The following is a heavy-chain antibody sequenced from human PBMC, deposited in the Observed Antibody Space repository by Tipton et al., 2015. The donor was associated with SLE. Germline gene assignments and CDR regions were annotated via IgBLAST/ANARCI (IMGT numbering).Heavy chain of an antibody. CDR1: GGSISTYY. CDR3: ARHAGDYAYFDS. J-gene: IGHJ4*02. D-gene: IGHD4-17*01. CDR2: VDYIGST. V-gene: IGHV4-59*08. Sequence: LRLSCTVSGGSISTYYWNWIRQSPGKGLEWIGYVDYIGSTNYNPSLKSRLTILVHRYKNQFSLKLSSVTAADTAVYYCARHAGDYAYFDSWGQGILVTVSS.